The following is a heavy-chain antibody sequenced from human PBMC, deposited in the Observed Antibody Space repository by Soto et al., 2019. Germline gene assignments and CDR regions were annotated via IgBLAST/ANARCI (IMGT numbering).Heavy chain of an antibody. D-gene: IGHD2-15*01. CDR3: ARYEGTGGSWSYNWLDP. J-gene: IGHJ5*02. V-gene: IGHV4-31*03. CDR1: GGSINSGGYY. CDR2: IYYSGST. Sequence: PSETLSLTCTVSGGSINSGGYYWSWIRQHPGKGLEWIGYIYYSGSTYYNPSLKSRVTISLDTSENQFSLKLSSVTAADTAVYYCARYEGTGGSWSYNWLDPWGQGTLVT.